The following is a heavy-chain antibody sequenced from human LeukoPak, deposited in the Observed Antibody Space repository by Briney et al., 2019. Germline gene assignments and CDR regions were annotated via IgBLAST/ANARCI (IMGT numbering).Heavy chain of an antibody. D-gene: IGHD1-26*01. V-gene: IGHV3-7*01. CDR3: TRDMMGALGY. Sequence: GGSLRLSCAASGFTFSSYWMSWVRQAPGKGLEWVANIKQDGSEKYYVDSVKGRFTISRDNAKNSVYLQMNSLKVEDTGIYYCTRDMMGALGYWGQGILVTVSS. CDR2: IKQDGSEK. CDR1: GFTFSSYW. J-gene: IGHJ4*02.